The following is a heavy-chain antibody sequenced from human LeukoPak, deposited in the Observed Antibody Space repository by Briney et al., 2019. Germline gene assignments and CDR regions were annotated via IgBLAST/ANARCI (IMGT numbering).Heavy chain of an antibody. J-gene: IGHJ4*02. D-gene: IGHD3-22*01. CDR3: ARDRSGYYDSSGYET. V-gene: IGHV4-61*02. Sequence: TASETLSLTCTVSGVSVSSGSYDWPWIRQPAGKGLEWIGRIYTSGSTNYHPSLKSRITISVDTTKNQFSLKLSSVTAADTAVYYCARDRSGYYDSSGYETWGQGTLVTVSS. CDR1: GVSVSSGSYD. CDR2: IYTSGST.